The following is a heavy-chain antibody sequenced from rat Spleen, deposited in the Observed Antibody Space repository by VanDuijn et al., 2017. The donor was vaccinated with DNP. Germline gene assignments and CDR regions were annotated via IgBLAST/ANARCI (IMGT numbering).Heavy chain of an antibody. Sequence: EVQLVQSGGGLVQPGKSLKVSCTGSGFTFSDYYMAWIRQAPTMGLEWVAYIRYDGGSTKYGDSVKGRFTISRDNAKNTLYLQMSSLRSEDMATYYCARWNSGHFDYWGQGVMVPVSS. CDR3: ARWNSGHFDY. V-gene: IGHV5-22*01. CDR1: GFTFSDYY. J-gene: IGHJ2*01. D-gene: IGHD4-3*01. CDR2: IRYDGGST.